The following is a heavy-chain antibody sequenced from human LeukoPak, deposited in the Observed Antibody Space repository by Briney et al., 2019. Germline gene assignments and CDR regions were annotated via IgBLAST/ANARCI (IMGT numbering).Heavy chain of an antibody. V-gene: IGHV4-59*01. J-gene: IGHJ4*02. CDR3: ARDTYQLLSFDY. Sequence: SETLSLTCAVYGGSFSGYYWSWIRQPPGKGLEWIGYIYYSGSTNYIPSLKSRVTISVDTSKNQFSLKLSSVTAADTAVYYCARDTYQLLSFDYWGQGTLVTVSS. CDR2: IYYSGST. CDR1: GGSFSGYY. D-gene: IGHD2-2*01.